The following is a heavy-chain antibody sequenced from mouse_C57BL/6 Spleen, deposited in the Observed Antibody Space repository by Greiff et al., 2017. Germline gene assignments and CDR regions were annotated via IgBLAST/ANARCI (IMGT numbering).Heavy chain of an antibody. V-gene: IGHV1-69*01. CDR3: ARALNYFDY. Sequence: QVQLQQPGAELVMPGASVKLSCKASGNTFTSYWMHWVKQRPGQGLEWIGEIDPSDSYTNYNQKFKGKSTLTVDKSSSTAYMQLSSLTSEDSAVYYCARALNYFDYWGQGTTLTVSS. J-gene: IGHJ2*01. CDR1: GNTFTSYW. CDR2: IDPSDSYT.